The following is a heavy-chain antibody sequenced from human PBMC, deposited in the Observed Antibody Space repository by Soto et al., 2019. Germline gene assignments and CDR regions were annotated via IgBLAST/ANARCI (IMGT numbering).Heavy chain of an antibody. D-gene: IGHD5-12*01. V-gene: IGHV4-61*01. CDR2: ISDSSRST. CDR1: GDSVKSASYY. CDR3: ARDRVVDIVSTNPLSSIDL. J-gene: IGHJ2*01. Sequence: QVQLQESGPGLVKPSETLSLICSFSGDSVKSASYYWTWIQQPPGQGLEWIGYISDSSRSTNYNPSIKRRVSMSVDTSRNQFSLTMTSVAAADTGVYYCARDRVVDIVSTNPLSSIDLWGRGTLVTVSA.